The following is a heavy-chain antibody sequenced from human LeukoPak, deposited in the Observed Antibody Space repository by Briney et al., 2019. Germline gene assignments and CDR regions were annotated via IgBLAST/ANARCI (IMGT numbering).Heavy chain of an antibody. CDR1: GFTFSDYY. Sequence: GSLRLSCAASGFTFSDYYMSWIRQAPGKGLEWIGEINHSGSTNYNPSLKSRVTISVDTSKNQFSLKLSSVTAADTAVYYCARRNSSSSLNFDYWGQGTLVTVSS. D-gene: IGHD6-13*01. J-gene: IGHJ4*02. V-gene: IGHV4-34*01. CDR3: ARRNSSSSLNFDY. CDR2: INHSGST.